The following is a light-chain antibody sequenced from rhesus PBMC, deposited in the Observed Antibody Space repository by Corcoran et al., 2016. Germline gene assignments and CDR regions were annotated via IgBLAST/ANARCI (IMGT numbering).Light chain of an antibody. Sequence: DIQMTQSPSSLSASVGDRVTITCRASQGITNDLAWYQQKPGETPKLQIYEASSLKSGIPSRFIGSGSGTDFTLTISSLQSEDFATYYCQHYYSTPFTFGPGTKLDIK. CDR2: EAS. CDR3: QHYYSTPFT. V-gene: IGKV1S17*01. CDR1: QGITND. J-gene: IGKJ3*01.